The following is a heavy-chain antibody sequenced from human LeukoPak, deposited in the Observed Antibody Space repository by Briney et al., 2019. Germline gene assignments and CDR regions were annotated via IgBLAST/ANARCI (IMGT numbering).Heavy chain of an antibody. V-gene: IGHV4-59*01. CDR2: IYYSGST. CDR1: GGSIGGYY. J-gene: IGHJ4*02. CDR3: ARVRDGYNVADY. D-gene: IGHD5-24*01. Sequence: PSETLSLTCTVSGGSIGGYYWSWIRQPPGKGLEWIGYIYYSGSTNYNPSLKSRVTISIDTSKNQFSLKLSSVTAADTAVYYCARVRDGYNVADYWGQGTLVTVS.